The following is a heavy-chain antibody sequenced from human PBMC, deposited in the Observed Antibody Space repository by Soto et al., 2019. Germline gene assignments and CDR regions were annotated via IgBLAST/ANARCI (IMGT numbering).Heavy chain of an antibody. J-gene: IGHJ6*03. CDR3: ARGLIVWFGELSRRGGYYYYMDV. Sequence: QVQLQQWGAGLLKPSETLSLTCAVYGGSFSGYQWSWIRQTPGKGLEWIGEINDSGNINYNPSLKSRVTILVYTAKKQISLQLSSVTAADTAVYYCARGLIVWFGELSRRGGYYYYMDVWGKGTTVTVSS. CDR2: INDSGNI. V-gene: IGHV4-34*01. D-gene: IGHD3-10*01. CDR1: GGSFSGYQ.